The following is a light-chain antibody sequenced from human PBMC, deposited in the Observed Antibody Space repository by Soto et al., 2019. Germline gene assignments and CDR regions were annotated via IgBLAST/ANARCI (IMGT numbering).Light chain of an antibody. V-gene: IGKV3-15*01. CDR1: QSVSSN. Sequence: EIVMTQSPATLSVSPGERATLSCRASQSVSSNLAWYQQKPGQAPRLLIFDASTRATGIPARFSGSRSGTEVTLTISSLQSEDFALYYCQQYNDWPPLTFGGGTKVEIK. CDR2: DAS. CDR3: QQYNDWPPLT. J-gene: IGKJ4*01.